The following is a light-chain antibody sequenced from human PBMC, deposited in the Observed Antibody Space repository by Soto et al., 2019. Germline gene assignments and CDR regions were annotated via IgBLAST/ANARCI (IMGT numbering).Light chain of an antibody. Sequence: QSALTQPASVSVSPGQSITISCTGTSSDVGAYNFVSWYRQQPGKAPKLIMYNGSDRPSGVSNRFSGYKSANTASLTISGLQAEDEPDYYCTSSSSRGTYVFGTGTKLTVL. CDR3: TSSSSRGTYV. CDR2: NGS. V-gene: IGLV2-14*03. CDR1: SSDVGAYNF. J-gene: IGLJ1*01.